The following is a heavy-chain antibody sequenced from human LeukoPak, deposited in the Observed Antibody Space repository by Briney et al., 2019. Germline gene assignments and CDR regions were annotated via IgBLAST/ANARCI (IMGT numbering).Heavy chain of an antibody. CDR1: GGSISSGGYY. CDR3: ARFPPDWFDP. V-gene: IGHV4-30-2*01. Sequence: SETLSLTCTVSGGSISSGGYYWSWIRQPPGEGLEWIGYIYHSGSTYYNPSLKSRVTISVDRSKNRFSLKLSSVTAADTAVYYCARFPPDWFDPWGQGTLVTVSS. CDR2: IYHSGST. J-gene: IGHJ5*02.